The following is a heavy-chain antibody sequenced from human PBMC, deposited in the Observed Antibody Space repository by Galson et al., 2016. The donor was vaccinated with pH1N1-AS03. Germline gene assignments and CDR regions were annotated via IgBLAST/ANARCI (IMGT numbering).Heavy chain of an antibody. D-gene: IGHD6-25*01. Sequence: ETLSLTCSVSGDSLDTFSWTWIRQPPGKGLEWIGFTFYGGSTHYNPSLKSRITISVDTSKNTFSLQLKSVTAADTAVYYCARRRSVLYSYGSDVWGQGTTVIVSS. CDR1: GDSLDTFS. CDR3: ARRRSVLYSYGSDV. J-gene: IGHJ6*02. V-gene: IGHV4-59*01. CDR2: TFYGGST.